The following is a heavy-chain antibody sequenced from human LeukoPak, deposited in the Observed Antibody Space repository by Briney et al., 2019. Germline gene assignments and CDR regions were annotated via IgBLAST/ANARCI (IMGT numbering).Heavy chain of an antibody. CDR3: ARSPPGDYYYHYMDV. D-gene: IGHD1-14*01. CDR1: GGSISSHY. CDR2: IYYSGST. V-gene: IGHV4-59*11. J-gene: IGHJ6*03. Sequence: SSETLSLTCTVSGGSISSHYWSWIRQPPGKGLEWIGYIYYSGSTNYNPSLKSRVTISVDTSKNQFSLKLSSVTAADTAVYYCARSPPGDYYYHYMDVWGKGNPVTVSS.